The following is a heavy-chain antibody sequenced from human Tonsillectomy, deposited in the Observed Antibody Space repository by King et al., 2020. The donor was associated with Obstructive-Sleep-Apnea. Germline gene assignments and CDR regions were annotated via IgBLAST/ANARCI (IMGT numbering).Heavy chain of an antibody. CDR2: IYYSGST. CDR1: GGSISSGGYY. V-gene: IGHV4-31*03. J-gene: IGHJ5*02. CDR3: ASEAPEYSYGPFDP. D-gene: IGHD5-18*01. Sequence: QLQESGPGLVKPSQTLSLTCTVSGGSISSGGYYWSWIRQHPGKGLEWIGYIYYSGSTYYNPSLKSRVTISVDTSKNQFSLKPGSVTAADTAVYYCASEAPEYSYGPFDPWGQGTLVTVSS.